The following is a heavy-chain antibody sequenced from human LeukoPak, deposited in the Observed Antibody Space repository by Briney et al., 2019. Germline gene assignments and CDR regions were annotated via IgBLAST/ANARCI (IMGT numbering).Heavy chain of an antibody. V-gene: IGHV1-18*01. J-gene: IGHJ6*03. CDR3: ARGSAALNYYYYYMDV. CDR1: GYTFTSYG. CDR2: ISAYNGNT. Sequence: ASVKVSCKASGYTFTSYGISWVRQAPGQGLEWMGWISAYNGNTNYAQKLQGRVTMTTDTSTSTAYMELRSLRSDDTAVYYCARGSAALNYYYYYMDVWGKGTTVTVSS. D-gene: IGHD2-2*01.